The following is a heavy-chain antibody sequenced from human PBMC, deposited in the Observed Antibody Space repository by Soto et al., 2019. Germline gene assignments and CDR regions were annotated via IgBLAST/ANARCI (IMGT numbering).Heavy chain of an antibody. J-gene: IGHJ4*02. CDR1: GGSIYTGGFY. V-gene: IGHV4-31*03. D-gene: IGHD1-26*01. CDR3: ATSLVTSRARVDY. CDR2: IYYTGST. Sequence: SETLSLTCTVSGGSIYTGGFYWSWIRQLPGKGLEWLGYIYYTGSTQYTPSLKSRLSISTDTSDNQFSLRLNSVTAADTAVYYCATSLVTSRARVDYWGQGTPVTVSS.